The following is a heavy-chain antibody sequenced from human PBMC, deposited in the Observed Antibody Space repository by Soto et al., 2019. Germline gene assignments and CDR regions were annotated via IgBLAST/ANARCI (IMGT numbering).Heavy chain of an antibody. J-gene: IGHJ4*02. CDR3: AKATTNGGWFNPFDS. D-gene: IGHD6-19*01. CDR2: LSGSGTST. V-gene: IGHV3-23*01. Sequence: RLSFAATGFAFSSYAMHWVRHAPGKGLEWVSGLSGSGTSTSYAASAKGRSTISRDNSRDTLFLQMNSLTADDTAVYYCAKATTNGGWFNPFDSWGQGALVTVSS. CDR1: GFAFSSYA.